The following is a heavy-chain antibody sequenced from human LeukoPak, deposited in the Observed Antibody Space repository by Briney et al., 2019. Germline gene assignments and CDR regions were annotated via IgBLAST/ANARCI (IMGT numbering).Heavy chain of an antibody. D-gene: IGHD6-19*01. CDR3: AGPNSSGSRVVAY. CDR1: GGSISSGSYY. V-gene: IGHV4-61*02. J-gene: IGHJ4*02. CDR2: IYTSGST. Sequence: SETLSLTCTVSGGSISSGSYYWSWIRQPAGKGLEWIGRIYTSGSTNYNPSLKSRVTISVDTSKNQFSLKLSSVTAADTAVYYCAGPNSSGSRVVAYWGQGTLVTVSS.